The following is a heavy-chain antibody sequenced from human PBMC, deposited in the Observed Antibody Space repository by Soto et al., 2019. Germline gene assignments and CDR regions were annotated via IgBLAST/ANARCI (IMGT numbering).Heavy chain of an antibody. CDR1: GFTFDDYT. CDR3: AKAPYSYGYYYGTDV. J-gene: IGHJ6*02. CDR2: ISWDGGST. D-gene: IGHD5-18*01. Sequence: EVQLVESGGVVVQPGGSLRLSCAASGFTFDDYTMHWVRQAPGKGLEWVSLISWDGGSTYYADSVKGRFTISRDNSKNSLYLQMNSLRTEDTALYYCAKAPYSYGYYYGTDVWGQGTTVTVSS. V-gene: IGHV3-43*01.